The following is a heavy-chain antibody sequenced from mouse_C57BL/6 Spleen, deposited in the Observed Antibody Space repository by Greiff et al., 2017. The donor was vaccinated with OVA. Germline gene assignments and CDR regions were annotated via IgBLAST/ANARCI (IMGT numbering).Heavy chain of an antibody. V-gene: IGHV1-15*01. Sequence: VQLQQPGAELVRPGASVTLSCKASGYTFTDYEMHWVKQTPVHGLEWIGAIDPETGGTAYNQKFKGKAILTADKSSSTAYMELRSLTSEDSAVYYCSKWGNSPFADWGQGTLVTVSA. CDR2: IDPETGGT. D-gene: IGHD2-1*01. CDR3: SKWGNSPFAD. CDR1: GYTFTDYE. J-gene: IGHJ3*01.